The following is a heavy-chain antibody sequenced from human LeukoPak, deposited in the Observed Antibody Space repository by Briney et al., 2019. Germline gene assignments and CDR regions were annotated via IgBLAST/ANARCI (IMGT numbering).Heavy chain of an antibody. V-gene: IGHV4-34*01. CDR3: ARVAARPGAFDI. J-gene: IGHJ3*02. Sequence: SETLSLTCAVYGGSFSGYYWSWIRQPPGKGLEWIGEINHSGSTNYNPSLKSRVTISIDTSKNQFSLKLSSVTAADTAVYYCARVAARPGAFDIWGQGTMVTVSS. CDR1: GGSFSGYY. CDR2: INHSGST. D-gene: IGHD6-6*01.